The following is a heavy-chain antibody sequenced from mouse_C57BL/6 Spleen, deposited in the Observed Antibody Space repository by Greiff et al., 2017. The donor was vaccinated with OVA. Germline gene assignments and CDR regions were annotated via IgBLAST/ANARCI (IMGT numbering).Heavy chain of an antibody. Sequence: VQLQQPGAELVKPGASVKMSCKASGYTFTSYWITWVKQRPGQGLEWIGDIYPGSGSTNYNEKFKSKATLTVDTSSSTAYMQLSSLTSEDSAVYYCASEGYYGSREADYWGQGTTLTVSS. CDR2: IYPGSGST. CDR3: ASEGYYGSREADY. D-gene: IGHD1-1*01. CDR1: GYTFTSYW. J-gene: IGHJ2*01. V-gene: IGHV1-55*01.